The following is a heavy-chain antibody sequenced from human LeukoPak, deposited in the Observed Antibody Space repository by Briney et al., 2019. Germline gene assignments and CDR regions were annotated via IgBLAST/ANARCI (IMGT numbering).Heavy chain of an antibody. D-gene: IGHD3-22*01. J-gene: IGHJ4*02. Sequence: GGSLRLSCAASGFTFSNAWMSWVRQAPGKGLEWVGRIKSKTDGGTTDYAAPVKGRFTISRDDSKNTLYLQMNSLKTEDTAVYYCTVRLYYYDSSAPGSGDYWGQGTLVTVSS. V-gene: IGHV3-15*01. CDR1: GFTFSNAW. CDR3: TVRLYYYDSSAPGSGDY. CDR2: IKSKTDGGTT.